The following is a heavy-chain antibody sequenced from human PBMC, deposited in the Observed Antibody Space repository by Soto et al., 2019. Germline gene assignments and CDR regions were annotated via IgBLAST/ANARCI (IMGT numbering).Heavy chain of an antibody. Sequence: GGSLRLSCAASGFTFSSYAMHWVRQAPGKGLEWVAVISYDGSNKYYADSVKGRFTISRDNSKNTLYLQMNSLRAEDTAVYYCARGATESGYYYYYYGMDVWGQGTTVTVSS. J-gene: IGHJ6*02. V-gene: IGHV3-30-3*01. D-gene: IGHD1-26*01. CDR2: ISYDGSNK. CDR3: ARGATESGYYYYYYGMDV. CDR1: GFTFSSYA.